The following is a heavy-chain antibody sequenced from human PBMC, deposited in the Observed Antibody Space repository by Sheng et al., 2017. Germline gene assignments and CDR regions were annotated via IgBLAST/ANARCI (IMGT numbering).Heavy chain of an antibody. V-gene: IGHV3-53*01. J-gene: IGHJ4*02. CDR2: IYSGGST. Sequence: EVQLVESGGGLIQPGGSLRLSCAASGFTVSSNYMSWVRQAPGKGLEWVSVIYSGGSTYYADSVKGRFTISRDNSKNTLYLQMNSLRAEDTAVYYCVRGRQSADLNPKNYFDYWGRGTLVTVSS. D-gene: IGHD6-13*01. CDR1: GFTVSSNY. CDR3: VRGRQSADLNPKNYFDY.